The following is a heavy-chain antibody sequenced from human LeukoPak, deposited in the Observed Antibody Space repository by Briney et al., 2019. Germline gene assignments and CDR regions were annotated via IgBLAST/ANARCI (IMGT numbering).Heavy chain of an antibody. CDR2: IYDSGTT. V-gene: IGHV4-59*01. Sequence: SETLSLTCTVSGGSISSYCWSWIRQAPGKGLEWIGNIYDSGTTNYNSSLKSRITISVDTSKNQFSLKLSSVTAADTAVYYCARQSNTWSHFDYWGQGALVTVSS. CDR1: GGSISSYC. D-gene: IGHD2/OR15-2a*01. CDR3: ARQSNTWSHFDY. J-gene: IGHJ4*02.